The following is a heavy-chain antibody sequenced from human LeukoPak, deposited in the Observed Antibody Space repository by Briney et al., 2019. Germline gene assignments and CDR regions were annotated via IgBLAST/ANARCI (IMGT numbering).Heavy chain of an antibody. CDR2: VIPMCGST. J-gene: IGHJ6*03. Sequence: GASVKVSCKASGGSFTNCPFHWVRQAPGQGLEWMGGVIPMCGSTDYAPKFEGRLTISADESSTTAYVELTSLRSEDTAVYYCARGRGKRERGDYYYYMDVWGKGTTVTISS. CDR3: ARGRGKRERGDYYYYMDV. V-gene: IGHV1-69*13. CDR1: GGSFTNCP. D-gene: IGHD3-10*01.